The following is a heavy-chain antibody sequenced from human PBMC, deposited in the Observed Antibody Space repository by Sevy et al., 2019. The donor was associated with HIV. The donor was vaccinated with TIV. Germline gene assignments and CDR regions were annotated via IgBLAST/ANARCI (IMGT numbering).Heavy chain of an antibody. J-gene: IGHJ4*02. Sequence: GGSLRLSCAASGFTFSSYGMHWVRQAPGKGLEWVAFIRYDGSNKYYADSVKGRFTISRDNSKNTLYLQMNSLRAEDTAVYYCAKDLFVWGSGSHYKPRNDYWGQGTLVTVSS. D-gene: IGHD3-10*01. CDR2: IRYDGSNK. CDR3: AKDLFVWGSGSHYKPRNDY. CDR1: GFTFSSYG. V-gene: IGHV3-30*02.